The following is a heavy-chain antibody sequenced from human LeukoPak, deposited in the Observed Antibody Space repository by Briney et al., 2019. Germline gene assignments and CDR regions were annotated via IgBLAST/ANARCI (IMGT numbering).Heavy chain of an antibody. Sequence: GGSLRLSCAASGFTFTSYWMSWVRQAPGKGLEWVANIKQDGSEKYYVDSLKGRFTISRVNAKNSLYLQMNSLRAEDTAVYYCARVGSMVRGYYGMDVWGKGTTVTVSS. CDR2: IKQDGSEK. CDR1: GFTFTSYW. V-gene: IGHV3-7*03. CDR3: ARVGSMVRGYYGMDV. D-gene: IGHD3-10*01. J-gene: IGHJ6*04.